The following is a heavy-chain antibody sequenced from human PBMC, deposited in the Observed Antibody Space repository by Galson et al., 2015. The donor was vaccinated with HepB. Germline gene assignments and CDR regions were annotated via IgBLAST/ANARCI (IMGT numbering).Heavy chain of an antibody. CDR2: ISNSDGAI. Sequence: SLRLSCAASGFTFSDYHMSWIRQAPGKGLEWVSYISNSDGAIYYADSVKGRFTISRDNAKNSLYLQMNSLRAEDTAVYYCARRSCSGGTCYFAFDIWGQGTKVTVSS. V-gene: IGHV3-11*01. D-gene: IGHD2-15*01. CDR3: ARRSCSGGTCYFAFDI. CDR1: GFTFSDYH. J-gene: IGHJ3*02.